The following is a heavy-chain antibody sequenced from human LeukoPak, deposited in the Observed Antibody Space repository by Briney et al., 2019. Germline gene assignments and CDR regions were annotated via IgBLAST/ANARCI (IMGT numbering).Heavy chain of an antibody. Sequence: SDTLSLTCTVSGGPISSSSYYWGWIRQPPGKGLERIRTIYYSGSTYYNPSLKSRVTISVDTSKDQLYLKLSSVTAADTAVYCCARVRGGSNSYYYYYYYMDVWGKGTTVTVSS. CDR2: IYYSGST. CDR1: GGPISSSSYY. J-gene: IGHJ6*03. CDR3: ARVRGGSNSYYYYYYYMDV. D-gene: IGHD1-26*01. V-gene: IGHV4-39*07.